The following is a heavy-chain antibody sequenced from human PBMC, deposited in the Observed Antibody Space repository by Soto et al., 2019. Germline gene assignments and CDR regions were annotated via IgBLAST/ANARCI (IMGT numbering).Heavy chain of an antibody. D-gene: IGHD1-26*01. J-gene: IGHJ4*02. Sequence: SETLSLTCTVSGGSVSSFHWSWIRQSPGKGLEWIGYVFYTGNTKYNPALKRRVTISVDPSKKQFSLKLSSVSAADTGLYYCARSYSGTFYGYDIWGQGILVTVSS. CDR1: GGSVSSFH. V-gene: IGHV4-59*02. CDR3: ARSYSGTFYGYDI. CDR2: VFYTGNT.